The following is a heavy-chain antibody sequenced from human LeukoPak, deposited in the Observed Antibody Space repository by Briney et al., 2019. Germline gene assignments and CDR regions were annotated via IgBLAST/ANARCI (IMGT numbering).Heavy chain of an antibody. V-gene: IGHV4-34*01. CDR2: INHSGST. CDR1: GGSISGYY. J-gene: IGHJ6*03. CDR3: ARGVSRPVGYYYMDV. Sequence: SETLSLTCTVYGGSISGYYWSWIRQPPGKGLEWIGEINHSGSTNYNPSLKSRVTISVDTSKNQFSLKLSSVTAADTAVYYCARGVSRPVGYYYMDVWGKGTTVTVSS.